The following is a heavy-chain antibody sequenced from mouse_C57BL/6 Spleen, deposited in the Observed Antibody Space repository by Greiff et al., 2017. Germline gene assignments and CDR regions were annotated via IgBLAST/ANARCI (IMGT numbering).Heavy chain of an antibody. Sequence: QVQLQQSGAELARPGASVKMSCKASGYTFTSYTMHWVKQRPGQGLEWIGYINPSSGYTKYNQKFKDKATLTADKSSSTAYMQLSSLTSEDSAVYYCARGGTEEYFDVWGTGTTVTVSS. V-gene: IGHV1-4*01. CDR1: GYTFTSYT. CDR3: ARGGTEEYFDV. CDR2: INPSSGYT. D-gene: IGHD3-3*01. J-gene: IGHJ1*03.